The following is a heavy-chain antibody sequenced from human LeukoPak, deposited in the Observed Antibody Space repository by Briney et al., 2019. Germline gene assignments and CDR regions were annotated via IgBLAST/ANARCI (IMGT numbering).Heavy chain of an antibody. CDR1: GDSISSGSYY. D-gene: IGHD3-22*01. CDR2: IYTSVST. Sequence: PSQTLSLTCSVSGDSISSGSYYWSWIRQPAGKGLEWIGRIYTSVSTNYNPSLKSRVTMSFDASNNQFSLRLSSVTAADTAVYYCARVTTGGYYNYWGQGTLVIVSS. J-gene: IGHJ4*02. V-gene: IGHV4-61*02. CDR3: ARVTTGGYYNY.